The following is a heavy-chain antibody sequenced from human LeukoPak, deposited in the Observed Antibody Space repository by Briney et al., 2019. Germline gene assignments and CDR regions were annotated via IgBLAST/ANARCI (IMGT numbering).Heavy chain of an antibody. CDR1: GFTFDDYA. CDR3: AKDLYDILTGYPDY. J-gene: IGHJ4*02. CDR2: ISWNSGSI. V-gene: IGHV3-9*01. Sequence: GGSLRLSCAASGFTFDDYAMHWARQAPGKGLEWVSGISWNSGSIGYADSVKGRFTISRDNAKNSLYLQMNSLRAEDTALCYCAKDLYDILTGYPDYWGQGTLVTVSS. D-gene: IGHD3-9*01.